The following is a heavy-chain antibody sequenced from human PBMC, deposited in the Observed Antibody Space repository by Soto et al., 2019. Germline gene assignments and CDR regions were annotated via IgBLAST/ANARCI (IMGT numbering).Heavy chain of an antibody. V-gene: IGHV1-69*01. D-gene: IGHD2-2*01. CDR3: ARRYCSSTSCSEGSFDY. CDR1: GGTFSSYA. Sequence: QVQLVQSGAEVKKPGSSVKVSCRASGGTFSSYAIRWVRQAPGQGLEWMGGIIPIFGTANYAQKFQGRVTITADESTSTAYMELSSLRSEDTAVYYCARRYCSSTSCSEGSFDYWGQGTLVIVSS. J-gene: IGHJ4*02. CDR2: IIPIFGTA.